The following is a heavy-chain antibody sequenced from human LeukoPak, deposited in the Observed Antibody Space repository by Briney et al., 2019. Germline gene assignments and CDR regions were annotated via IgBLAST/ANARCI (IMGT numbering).Heavy chain of an antibody. V-gene: IGHV4-59*08. CDR1: GGSISSYY. J-gene: IGHJ4*02. CDR2: IYYSGST. D-gene: IGHD4-23*01. CDR3: AVTVYYGGNGPAFDY. Sequence: PSETLSLTCTVSGGSISSYYWSWIRQPPGKGLEWIGYIYYSGSTNYNPSLKSRVTISVDTSKNQFSLKLSSVTAADTAVYYCAVTVYYGGNGPAFDYWGQGTLVTVSS.